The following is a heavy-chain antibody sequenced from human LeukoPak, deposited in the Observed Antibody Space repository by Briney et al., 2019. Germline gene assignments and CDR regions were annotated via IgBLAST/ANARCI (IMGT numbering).Heavy chain of an antibody. V-gene: IGHV3-7*01. CDR2: IKHNGSEK. J-gene: IGHJ4*02. CDR3: ASDSDDYGDY. Sequence: PGGSLRLSCAASGFTFSSYAMSWVRQAPGKGLEWVANIKHNGSEKYYVDSVKGRFTISRDNAKNSLYLQMNNLRAEDTAVYYCASDSDDYGDYWGQGTLVTVSS. CDR1: GFTFSSYA. D-gene: IGHD6-25*01.